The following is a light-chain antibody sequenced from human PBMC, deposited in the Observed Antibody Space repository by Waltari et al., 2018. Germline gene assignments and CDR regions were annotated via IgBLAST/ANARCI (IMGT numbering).Light chain of an antibody. J-gene: IGLJ2*01. CDR3: CSYVGTWI. Sequence: QSALTQPAPVSGSPGQSITISCSGTGSDIGSYKSVSWYQQYPGKAPKLIIYEVNKRPLGVPYRFSGSKSGNTASLVISGLQPEDEADYFCCSYVGTWIYGGGTKVTVL. V-gene: IGLV2-23*02. CDR1: GSDIGSYKS. CDR2: EVN.